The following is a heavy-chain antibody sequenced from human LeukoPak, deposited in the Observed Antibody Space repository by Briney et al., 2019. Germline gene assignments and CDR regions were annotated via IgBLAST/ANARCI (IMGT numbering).Heavy chain of an antibody. V-gene: IGHV3-33*01. D-gene: IGHD6-19*01. CDR2: ISPDGTDK. CDR1: GFSFRSYG. CDR3: ARARGLAVAGGWTFDI. Sequence: PGRSLRLSCVTSGFSFRSYGMHWVRQAPGKGLEWVALISPDGTDKYFTDSVRGRFTISRDNSRSTLFLQMNSLRAVDTAVYYCARARGLAVAGGWTFDIWGQGTMVTVSS. J-gene: IGHJ3*02.